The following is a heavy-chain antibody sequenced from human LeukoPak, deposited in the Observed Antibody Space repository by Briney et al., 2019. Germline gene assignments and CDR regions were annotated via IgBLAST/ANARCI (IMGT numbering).Heavy chain of an antibody. CDR1: GGSFSGYY. V-gene: IGHV4-34*01. D-gene: IGHD3-16*01. J-gene: IGHJ4*02. CDR3: ARDRGSGVYAY. Sequence: SETLSLTCAVYGGSFSGYYWSWIRQPPGKGLEWIGEINHSGSTNYNPSLKSRVTISVDTSRNQFSLTLTSVTAADTAVYYCARDRGSGVYAYWGQGTLVTVSS. CDR2: INHSGST.